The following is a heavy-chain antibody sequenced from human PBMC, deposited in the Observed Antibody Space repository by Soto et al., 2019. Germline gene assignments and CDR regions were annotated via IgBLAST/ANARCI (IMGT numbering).Heavy chain of an antibody. CDR3: AREFLTSSPYYFDY. V-gene: IGHV3-74*01. Sequence: EVQLVESGGGLVQPGGSLRLSCAVSGFTFTNDWMHWVRQAPGQGLVWVSRINSDGSVTNYADSVKGRFTTSRDNAKNTLYLQVNSLRAEDTAVYYCAREFLTSSPYYFDYWGPGTLVTVSS. CDR2: INSDGSVT. J-gene: IGHJ4*02. CDR1: GFTFTNDW. D-gene: IGHD6-13*01.